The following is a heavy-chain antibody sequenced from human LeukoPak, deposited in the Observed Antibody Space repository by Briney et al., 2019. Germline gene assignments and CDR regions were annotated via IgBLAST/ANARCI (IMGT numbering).Heavy chain of an antibody. V-gene: IGHV3-21*01. J-gene: IGHJ4*02. D-gene: IGHD3-22*01. CDR2: ISSSSSYI. CDR1: GFTFSSYS. CDR3: ARGGRNYYDSGYFDY. Sequence: GGSLRLSCAASGFTFSSYSMNWVRQAPGKRLEWFSSISSSSSYIYYADSVKGRFTISRDNAKNSLYLQMNSLRAEDTAVYYCARGGRNYYDSGYFDYWGQGTLVTVSS.